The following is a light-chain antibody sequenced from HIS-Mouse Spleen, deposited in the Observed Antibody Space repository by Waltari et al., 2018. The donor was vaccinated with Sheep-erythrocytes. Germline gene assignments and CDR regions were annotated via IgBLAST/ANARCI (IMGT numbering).Light chain of an antibody. Sequence: QLVLTQSPSASASLGASVKLTCTLSSGHSSYAIAWHQQQPEKGPRYLMKLNSDGSHSKGEGFPDRFSGSSSGAERYLTISSLQSEDEADYYCQTWGTGIRVFGGGTKLTVL. CDR3: QTWGTGIRV. V-gene: IGLV4-69*01. CDR2: LNSDGSH. CDR1: SGHSSYA. J-gene: IGLJ3*02.